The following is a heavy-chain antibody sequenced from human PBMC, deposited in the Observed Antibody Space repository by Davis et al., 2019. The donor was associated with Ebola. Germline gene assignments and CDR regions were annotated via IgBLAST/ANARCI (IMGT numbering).Heavy chain of an antibody. J-gene: IGHJ5*02. CDR3: ARASGGLGKYGGSVGP. CDR2: INGGNGET. V-gene: IGHV1-3*01. Sequence: ASVKVSCKASGGTFSNDAIIWVRQAPGQGLEWMGRINGGNGETKYSQKFQGRVIMTRDTSANMVYMELTSLRPEDTAVYYCARASGGLGKYGGSVGPWGQGTLVTVSS. D-gene: IGHD3-16*01. CDR1: GGTFSNDA.